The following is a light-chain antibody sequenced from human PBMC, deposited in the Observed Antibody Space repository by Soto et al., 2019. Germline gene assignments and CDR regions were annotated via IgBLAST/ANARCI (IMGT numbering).Light chain of an antibody. CDR3: QQYGSSPWT. J-gene: IGKJ1*01. Sequence: EIVLTQSPGTLSLSPGEGATLYCRASQSVASSYLAWYQQKPGQAPRLLIHGASSRATGIPDRFSGRGSGTDFTLTISRLEPEDLAVYHCQQYGSSPWTSGQGTKVEIK. V-gene: IGKV3-20*01. CDR1: QSVASSY. CDR2: GAS.